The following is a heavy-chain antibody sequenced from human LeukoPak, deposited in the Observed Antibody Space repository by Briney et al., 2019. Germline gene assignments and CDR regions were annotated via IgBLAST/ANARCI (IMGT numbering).Heavy chain of an antibody. D-gene: IGHD4-17*01. Sequence: PSETLSLTCAVSGYSISSGYYWGWIRQPPGKGLEWIGSIYHSGSTYYSPSLKSRVTISVDTSKNQFSLKLSSVTAADTAVYYCAREHLLTVTREIDYWGQGTLVTVSS. CDR1: GYSISSGYY. CDR2: IYHSGST. CDR3: AREHLLTVTREIDY. J-gene: IGHJ4*02. V-gene: IGHV4-38-2*02.